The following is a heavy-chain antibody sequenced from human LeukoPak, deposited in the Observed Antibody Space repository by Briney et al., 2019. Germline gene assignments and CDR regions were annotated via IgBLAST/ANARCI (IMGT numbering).Heavy chain of an antibody. Sequence: GGSLRLSCAASGFTFSSYSMSWVRQAPGKGLEWVSCIDSSTSHLYYADSVKGRVTISRDNSKNSLYLQIDSLRGEDMAVYYRARDFRTQLNGYSPPYHFDYWGQGSLVTVSS. CDR2: IDSSTSHL. CDR3: ARDFRTQLNGYSPPYHFDY. J-gene: IGHJ4*02. V-gene: IGHV3-21*01. D-gene: IGHD5-18*01. CDR1: GFTFSSYS.